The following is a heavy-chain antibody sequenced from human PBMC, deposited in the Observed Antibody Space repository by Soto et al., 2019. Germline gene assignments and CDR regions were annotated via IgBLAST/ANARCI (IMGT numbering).Heavy chain of an antibody. CDR2: IDPSDSYT. CDR3: ARRPGSGIRTMTPFDY. J-gene: IGHJ4*02. Sequence: LGESLKISCKGSGYSFTSYCISWVRQMPWKGLEWMGRIDPSDSYTNYSPSFQGHVTISADKSISTAYLQWSSLKASDTAMYYCARRPGSGIRTMTPFDYWGQRTLITFSS. D-gene: IGHD3-10*01. V-gene: IGHV5-10-1*01. CDR1: GYSFTSYC.